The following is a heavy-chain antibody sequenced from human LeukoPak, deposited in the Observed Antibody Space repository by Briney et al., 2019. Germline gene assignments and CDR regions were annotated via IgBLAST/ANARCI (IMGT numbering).Heavy chain of an antibody. V-gene: IGHV1-8*01. CDR3: ARVEMTMVRGVIVYYYYGMDV. CDR1: GYTFTSYD. J-gene: IGHJ6*02. D-gene: IGHD3-10*01. Sequence: ASVKVSCKASGYTFTSYDINWVRQATGQGLEWIGWMNPNSGNTGYAQKFQGRVTMTRNTSISTAYMELSSLRSEDTAVYYCARVEMTMVRGVIVYYYYGMDVWGQGTTVTVSS. CDR2: MNPNSGNT.